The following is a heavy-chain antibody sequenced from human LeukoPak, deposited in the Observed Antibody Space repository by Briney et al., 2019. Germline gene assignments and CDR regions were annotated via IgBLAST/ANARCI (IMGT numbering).Heavy chain of an antibody. CDR3: AKDKQLAALDY. Sequence: PGGSLRLSCAASGFTFSCYGMHWVRQAPGKGLEWVAVISYDGSNKYYADSVKGRFTISRDNSKNTLYLQMNSLRAEDTAVYYCAKDKQLAALDYWGQGTLVTVSS. D-gene: IGHD6-6*01. V-gene: IGHV3-30*18. CDR2: ISYDGSNK. J-gene: IGHJ4*02. CDR1: GFTFSCYG.